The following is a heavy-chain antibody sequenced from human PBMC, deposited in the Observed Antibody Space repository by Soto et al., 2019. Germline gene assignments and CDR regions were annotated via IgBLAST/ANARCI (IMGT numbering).Heavy chain of an antibody. CDR3: ARDLGTMTTVTQLFDY. CDR1: GYTFTSYG. J-gene: IGHJ4*02. CDR2: ISAYNGNT. Sequence: QVQLVQSGAEVKKPGASVKVSCKASGYTFTSYGISWVRQAPGQGLEWMGWISAYNGNTNYAQKLQGRVNMTTDTSTRTAYMERRSLRSDDTAVYYCARDLGTMTTVTQLFDYWGQGSLVTVSS. D-gene: IGHD4-17*01. V-gene: IGHV1-18*01.